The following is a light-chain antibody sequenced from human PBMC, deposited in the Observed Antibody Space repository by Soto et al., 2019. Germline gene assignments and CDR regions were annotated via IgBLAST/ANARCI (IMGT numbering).Light chain of an antibody. Sequence: EIVLTQSPGTLSLSPGERATLSCRASQSVSSSYLAWYQHKPGQAPRLLICGASSRATGIPDRFSGSGSGTDFTLTISRLEPEDFAVYYCQQYGTSRHGTFGQGTRLEIK. CDR3: QQYGTSRHGT. CDR2: GAS. CDR1: QSVSSSY. J-gene: IGKJ5*01. V-gene: IGKV3-20*01.